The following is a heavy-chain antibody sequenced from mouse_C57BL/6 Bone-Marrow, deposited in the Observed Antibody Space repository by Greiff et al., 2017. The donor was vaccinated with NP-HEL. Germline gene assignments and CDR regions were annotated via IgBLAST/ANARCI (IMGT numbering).Heavy chain of an antibody. V-gene: IGHV1-78*01. CDR3: ARREYYGSSYWYFDV. J-gene: IGHJ1*03. Sequence: VKLQESDAELVKPGASVKISCKVSGYTFTDHTIHWMKQRPEQGLEWIGYIYPRDGSTKYNEKFKGKATLTADKSSSTAYMQLNSLTSEDSAVYFCARREYYGSSYWYFDVWGTGTTVTVSS. D-gene: IGHD1-1*01. CDR2: IYPRDGST. CDR1: GYTFTDHT.